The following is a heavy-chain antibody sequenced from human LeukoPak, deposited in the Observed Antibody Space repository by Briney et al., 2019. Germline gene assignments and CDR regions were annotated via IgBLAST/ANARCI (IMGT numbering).Heavy chain of an antibody. CDR1: GFPFIEYS. J-gene: IGHJ4*02. D-gene: IGHD1-1*01. CDR2: IGIDSGNT. Sequence: GGSLRLSCTASGFPFIEYSMNWVRQVPGKGLEWIAYIGIDSGNTKYADSVRGRFTVSADKTKNSLYLQMNSLRVDDTAVYYCARDHNYAFDNWGQGTLVSVAS. V-gene: IGHV3-48*01. CDR3: ARDHNYAFDN.